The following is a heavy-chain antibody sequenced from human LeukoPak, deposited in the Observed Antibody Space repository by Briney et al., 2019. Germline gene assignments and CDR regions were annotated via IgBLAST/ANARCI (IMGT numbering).Heavy chain of an antibody. CDR3: TRDSASRAAVAGTGRYYYYYYMDV. Sequence: GGSLRLSCTASGFTFGDYAMSWFRQAPGKGLEWVGFIRSKAYGGTTEYAASVKGRFTISRDDSKSIAYLQMNSLKTEDTAVYYCTRDSASRAAVAGTGRYYYYYYMDVWGKGTTVTVSS. CDR2: IRSKAYGGTT. D-gene: IGHD6-19*01. J-gene: IGHJ6*03. CDR1: GFTFGDYA. V-gene: IGHV3-49*03.